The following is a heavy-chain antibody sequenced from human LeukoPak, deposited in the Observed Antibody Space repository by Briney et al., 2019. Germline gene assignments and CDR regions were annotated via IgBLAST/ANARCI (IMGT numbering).Heavy chain of an antibody. CDR1: GDSISSYY. J-gene: IGHJ4*02. CDR2: IYYSGST. V-gene: IGHV4-59*01. CDR3: AGYSGEAQFAY. D-gene: IGHD3-10*01. Sequence: SETLSLTCTVSGDSISSYYWSWIRQPPGKGLEWIGYIYYSGSTNYNPSLKSRVTISVDSSKNQFSLKLSSVTAADTAVYYCAGYSGEAQFAYGAQGPLVTVSS.